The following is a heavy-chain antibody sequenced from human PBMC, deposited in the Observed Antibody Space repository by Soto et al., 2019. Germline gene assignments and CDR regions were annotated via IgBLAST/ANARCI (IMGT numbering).Heavy chain of an antibody. CDR2: IYYSWST. Sequence: PSETLSLTCTVSGGSISSSSYYWCWIRQPPGKGLEWIGSIYYSWSTYYNPSLKSRVTISVDTSKNQFSLKLSSVTAADTAVYYCASSSRRLDGAIVWFGSYGAGYWGQGTLVTVSS. CDR1: GGSISSSSYY. V-gene: IGHV4-39*01. D-gene: IGHD3-10*01. CDR3: ASSSRRLDGAIVWFGSYGAGY. J-gene: IGHJ4*02.